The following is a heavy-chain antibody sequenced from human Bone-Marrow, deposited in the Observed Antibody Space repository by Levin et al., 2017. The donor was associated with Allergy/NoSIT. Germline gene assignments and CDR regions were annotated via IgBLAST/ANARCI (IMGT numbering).Heavy chain of an antibody. V-gene: IGHV4-30-4*01. CDR1: GVSVTSGDYY. D-gene: IGHD5/OR15-5a*01. CDR3: ARLSVSPNWFAP. J-gene: IGHJ5*02. Sequence: SETLSLTCNVSGVSVTSGDYYWNWIRQSPGKGLEWIGYIYYTGSTFYNPSLESRLDISIDTRKNQFSLTLYSVTAADTAIYYCARLSVSPNWFAPWGQGTLVTVSS. CDR2: IYYTGST.